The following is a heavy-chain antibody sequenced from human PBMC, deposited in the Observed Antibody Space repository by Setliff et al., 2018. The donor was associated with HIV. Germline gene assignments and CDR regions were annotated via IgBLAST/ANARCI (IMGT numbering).Heavy chain of an antibody. CDR1: GDSITSGHFY. CDR3: ARPHSGRGGGAYFDP. V-gene: IGHV4-39*01. Sequence: SETLSLTCTVSGDSITSGHFYWGWIRQAPGKGLEWIGNILDGRVTFFNPSLRGRVTISVDASKNQVSLSLRSVTAADSAVYHCARPHSGRGGGAYFDPWGQGILVTAPQ. CDR2: ILDGRVT. D-gene: IGHD6-19*01. J-gene: IGHJ5*02.